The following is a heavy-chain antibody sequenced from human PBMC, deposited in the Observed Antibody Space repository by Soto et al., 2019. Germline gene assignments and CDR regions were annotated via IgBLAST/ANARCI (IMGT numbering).Heavy chain of an antibody. J-gene: IGHJ6*02. CDR1: GFTFSSYA. V-gene: IGHV3-30-3*01. Sequence: QVQLVESGGGVVQPGRSLRLSCAASGFTFSSYAMHWVRQAPGKGLEWVAVISYDGSNKYYADSVKGRFTISRDNSKNTLYLQMNSLRAEDTAVYYCAISSGYDDPYYYYGMDVWGQGTTVTVSS. D-gene: IGHD5-12*01. CDR3: AISSGYDDPYYYYGMDV. CDR2: ISYDGSNK.